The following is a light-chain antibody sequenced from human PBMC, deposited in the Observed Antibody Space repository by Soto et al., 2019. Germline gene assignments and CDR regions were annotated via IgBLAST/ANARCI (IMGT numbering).Light chain of an antibody. CDR3: CSFSVSITWV. J-gene: IGLJ3*02. Sequence: QSALTQPASVSGSPGQSITIPCTGISSDVGSSDLVSWYQQHPGRAPKLMIYEASKRPSGVSNRFSGSKSGNTASLTISGLQAEDYAYFYCCSFSVSITWVFGGGTKVTVL. CDR2: EAS. V-gene: IGLV2-23*01. CDR1: SSDVGSSDL.